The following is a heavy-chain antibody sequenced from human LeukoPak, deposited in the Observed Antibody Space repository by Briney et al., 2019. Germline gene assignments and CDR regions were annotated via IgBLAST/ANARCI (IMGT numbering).Heavy chain of an antibody. CDR3: ARGPRDPTEYCSRGTCSPTYEV. V-gene: IGHV3-48*03. Sequence: GGSLRLSCAASGFTFSDYEMNWVRQAPGKGLEWVSYISSSGRRIYYADSVMGRFTISRDNAKNSLYLQMNSLRADDTSIYYCARGPRDPTEYCSRGTCSPTYEVWGQGTLVTVSS. CDR1: GFTFSDYE. D-gene: IGHD2-15*01. CDR2: ISSSGRRI. J-gene: IGHJ4*02.